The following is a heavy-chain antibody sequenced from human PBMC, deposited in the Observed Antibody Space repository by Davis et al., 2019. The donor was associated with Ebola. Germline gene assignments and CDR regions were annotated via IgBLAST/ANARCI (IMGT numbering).Heavy chain of an antibody. J-gene: IGHJ6*02. D-gene: IGHD2-2*01. CDR1: GGTFSSYA. V-gene: IGHV1-18*01. CDR2: ISAYNGNT. Sequence: AASVKVSCKASGGTFSSYAISWVRQAPGQGLEWMGWISAYNGNTNYAQKLQGRVTMTTDTSTSTAYMELRSLRSDDTAVYYCAREGYCSSTSCHYTFPPPENYYYYYGMDVWGQGTTVTVSS. CDR3: AREGYCSSTSCHYTFPPPENYYYYYGMDV.